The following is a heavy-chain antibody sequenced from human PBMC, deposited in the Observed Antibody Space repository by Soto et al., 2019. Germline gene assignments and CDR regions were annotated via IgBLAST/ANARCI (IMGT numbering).Heavy chain of an antibody. J-gene: IGHJ6*02. D-gene: IGHD3-22*01. CDR1: GGSISSSSYY. Sequence: SETLSLTCTVSGGSISSSSYYWGWIRQPPGKGLEWIGSIYYSGSTYYNPSLKSRVTISVDTSKNQFSLKLSSVTAADTAVYYCARDRRPDSSGYFYSSRSQSYYYGMDVWGQGTTVTVSS. CDR3: ARDRRPDSSGYFYSSRSQSYYYGMDV. CDR2: IYYSGST. V-gene: IGHV4-39*07.